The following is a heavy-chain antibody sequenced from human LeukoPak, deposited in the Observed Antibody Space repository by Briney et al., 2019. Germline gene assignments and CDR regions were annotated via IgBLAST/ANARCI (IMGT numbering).Heavy chain of an antibody. CDR1: GGSISSGSYY. Sequence: PSQTLSLTCTVSGGSISSGSYYWSWIRQPAGKGLEWIGRIYTSGNTNYNPSLKSRVTITVDTSKNQFSLKLNSVTAADTAVYYCASSGQCTNGLCRDVGYMDVWGKGTTVTVSS. D-gene: IGHD2-8*01. V-gene: IGHV4-61*02. CDR2: IYTSGNT. CDR3: ASSGQCTNGLCRDVGYMDV. J-gene: IGHJ6*03.